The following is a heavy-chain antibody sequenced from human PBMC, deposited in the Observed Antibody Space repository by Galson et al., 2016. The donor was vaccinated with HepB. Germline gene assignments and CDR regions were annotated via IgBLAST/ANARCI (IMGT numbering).Heavy chain of an antibody. J-gene: IGHJ4*02. CDR1: GFTFSRYG. D-gene: IGHD4-17*01. CDR2: ISYDGSNK. Sequence: SLRLSCAVSGFTFSRYGMYWVRQAPAKGLEWVALISYDGSNKYYADSVKGRSTISRDNSKNTLYLQMNSLRAEDTAVYYCAKSGRYYGVDHFDYWGQGTLVTVSS. V-gene: IGHV3-30*18. CDR3: AKSGRYYGVDHFDY.